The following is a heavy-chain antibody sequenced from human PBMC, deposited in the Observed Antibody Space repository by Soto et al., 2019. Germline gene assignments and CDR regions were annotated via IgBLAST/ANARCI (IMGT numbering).Heavy chain of an antibody. V-gene: IGHV4-31*03. CDR1: GGSISSGGYY. Sequence: SETLSLTCTVSGGSISSGGYYWSWIRQHPGKGLEWIGYIYYSGSTYYNPSLKSRVTVSVDTSKNQFSLKLSSVTAADTAVYYCARYRLLTYNWFDPWGQGTLVTVS. D-gene: IGHD3-9*01. J-gene: IGHJ5*02. CDR3: ARYRLLTYNWFDP. CDR2: IYYSGST.